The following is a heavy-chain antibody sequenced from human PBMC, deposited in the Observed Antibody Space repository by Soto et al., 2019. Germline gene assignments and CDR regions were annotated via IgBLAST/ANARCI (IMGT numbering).Heavy chain of an antibody. CDR2: ISGSGGSS. D-gene: IGHD6-13*01. J-gene: IGHJ6*02. CDR3: AKVTKRAAAGRYEYYKYGMDV. CDR1: GVTFRGYA. Sequence: PGGSLRLSCAGSGVTFRGYAVHWVRQTPGKGLEWVSVISGSGGSSYYADSVKGRFTISRDNSKNTLFLQMNGLRAEDTAVYYCAKVTKRAAAGRYEYYKYGMDVWGQGTTVTVSS. V-gene: IGHV3-23*01.